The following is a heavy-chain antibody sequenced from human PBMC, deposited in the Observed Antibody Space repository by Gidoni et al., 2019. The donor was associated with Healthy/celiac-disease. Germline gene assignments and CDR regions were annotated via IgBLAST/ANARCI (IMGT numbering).Heavy chain of an antibody. D-gene: IGHD6-13*01. Sequence: QVQLQQWGAGLLKPSETLSLTCAVYGGSSSGYYWSWIRQPPGKGLEWIGEINHSGSTNSNPSLKSRVTISVDTSKNQFSLKLSSVTAADTAVYYCARWGRVLKQQLVVDYWGQGTLVTVSS. J-gene: IGHJ4*02. V-gene: IGHV4-34*01. CDR3: ARWGRVLKQQLVVDY. CDR2: INHSGST. CDR1: GGSSSGYY.